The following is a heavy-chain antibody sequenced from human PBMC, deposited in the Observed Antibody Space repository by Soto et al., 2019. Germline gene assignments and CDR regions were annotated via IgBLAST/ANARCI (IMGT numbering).Heavy chain of an antibody. J-gene: IGHJ4*02. CDR3: ARLWLLPHGFYYFDY. D-gene: IGHD3-22*01. Sequence: PSETLSLTCTVSGGSISSSSYYWGWIRQPPGKGLEWIGSIYYSGSTYYNPSLKSRVTISVDTSKNQFSLKLSSVTAADTAVYYCARLWLLPHGFYYFDYWGQGTLVTVSS. CDR1: GGSISSSSYY. CDR2: IYYSGST. V-gene: IGHV4-39*01.